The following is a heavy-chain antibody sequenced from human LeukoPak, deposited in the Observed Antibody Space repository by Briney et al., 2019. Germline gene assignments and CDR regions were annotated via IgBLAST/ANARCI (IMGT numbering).Heavy chain of an antibody. Sequence: GGSLRLSCAASGFTFSSYAMSWVRQAPGKGLEWVSSISSSSSYIYYADSVKGRFTISRDNAKNSLYLQMNSLRAEDTAVYYCASGYSGGLNFQHWGQGTLVTVSS. CDR1: GFTFSSYA. CDR2: ISSSSSYI. J-gene: IGHJ1*01. CDR3: ASGYSGGLNFQH. D-gene: IGHD6-19*01. V-gene: IGHV3-21*01.